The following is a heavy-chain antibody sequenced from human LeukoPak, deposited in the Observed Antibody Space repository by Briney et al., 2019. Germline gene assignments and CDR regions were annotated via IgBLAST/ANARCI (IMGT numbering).Heavy chain of an antibody. Sequence: ASVKASCKASGYTFTGYYMHWVRQAPGQGLEWMGRINPNSGGTNYAQKFQGRVTMTRDTSISTAYMELSRLRSDDTAVYYCARLGGAVRWYYFDYWGQGTLVTVSS. J-gene: IGHJ4*02. CDR3: ARLGGAVRWYYFDY. CDR2: INPNSGGT. CDR1: GYTFTGYY. D-gene: IGHD3-16*01. V-gene: IGHV1-2*06.